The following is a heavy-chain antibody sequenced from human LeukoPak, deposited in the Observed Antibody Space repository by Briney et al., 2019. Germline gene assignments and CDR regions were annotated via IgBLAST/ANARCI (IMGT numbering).Heavy chain of an antibody. Sequence: GGSLRLSCAASGFTFSSYGMHWVRQAPGKGLEWVAVISYDGSNKYYADSVKGRFTISRDNAKNSLYLQMNSLRAEDTAVYYCARLGSTNYYDSSGYYEPDYWGQGTLVTVSS. CDR3: ARLGSTNYYDSSGYYEPDY. D-gene: IGHD3-22*01. CDR2: ISYDGSNK. V-gene: IGHV3-30*03. CDR1: GFTFSSYG. J-gene: IGHJ4*02.